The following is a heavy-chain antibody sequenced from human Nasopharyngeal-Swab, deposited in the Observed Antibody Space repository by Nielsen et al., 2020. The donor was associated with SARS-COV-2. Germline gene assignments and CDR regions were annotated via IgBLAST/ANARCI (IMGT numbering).Heavy chain of an antibody. Sequence: ASVKVSCKASGFTFTSYGISWVRQAPGQGLEWMGIINPSGGSTSYAQKFQGRVTMTRDTSTSTVYMELSSLRSEDTAVYYCARKYYYDSSGFNYWGQGTLVTVSS. D-gene: IGHD3-22*01. CDR1: GFTFTSYG. CDR2: INPSGGST. J-gene: IGHJ4*02. V-gene: IGHV1-46*01. CDR3: ARKYYYDSSGFNY.